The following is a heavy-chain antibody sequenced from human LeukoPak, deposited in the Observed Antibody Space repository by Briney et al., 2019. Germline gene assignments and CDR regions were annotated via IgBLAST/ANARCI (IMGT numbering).Heavy chain of an antibody. Sequence: GGSLRLSCAASGFTFTTYSMNWVRQAPGKGLEWVSYITTTSSIIYYADSVKGRFTISRDNAKNSLYLQMNSLRAEDTAVYYCTRLGPASSGWPESFDYWGQGTLVTVSS. CDR3: TRLGPASSGWPESFDY. CDR1: GFTFTTYS. D-gene: IGHD6-19*01. CDR2: ITTTSSII. J-gene: IGHJ4*02. V-gene: IGHV3-48*01.